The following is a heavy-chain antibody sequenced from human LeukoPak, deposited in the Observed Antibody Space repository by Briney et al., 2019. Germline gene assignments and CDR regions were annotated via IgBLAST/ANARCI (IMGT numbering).Heavy chain of an antibody. CDR3: ARDWNYRGLDV. Sequence: ASVKVSCKASGYTFTSSGISWVRQAPGQGLEWMAWISGYDGRTNYAQKVQDRVIMTTDTSTSTDYMELRSLRSDDTAVYYCARDWNYRGLDVWGQGTTVTVSS. CDR2: ISGYDGRT. V-gene: IGHV1-18*04. CDR1: GYTFTSSG. J-gene: IGHJ6*02. D-gene: IGHD1-7*01.